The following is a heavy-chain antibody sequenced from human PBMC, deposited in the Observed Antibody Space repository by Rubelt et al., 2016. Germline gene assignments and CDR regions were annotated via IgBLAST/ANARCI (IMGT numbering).Heavy chain of an antibody. Sequence: QVQLQESGPGLVKPSETLSLTCTVSGGSISVYFWSWIRQPPGKGLEWIGEINHSGSTNYNPSLKSRVTVSVDTAMNQFSLKLSSVTAADTAVYYCARGKAGGSGSHDFDYWGQGTLVTVSS. CDR1: GGSISVYF. V-gene: IGHV4-34*01. CDR2: INHSGST. CDR3: ARGKAGGSGSHDFDY. J-gene: IGHJ4*02. D-gene: IGHD3-10*01.